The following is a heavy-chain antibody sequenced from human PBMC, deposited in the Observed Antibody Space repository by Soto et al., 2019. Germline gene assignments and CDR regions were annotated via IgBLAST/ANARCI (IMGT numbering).Heavy chain of an antibody. CDR1: GGTFRSFA. Sequence: SVNVSCKASGGTFRSFAFSWVRQAPGHGLEWMGGIIPLFGTTNYAQTFQGRVTITADESTSTAYMELSSLKSEDTAIYYCAKDTDHAYDFWGQGTLVTVSS. CDR2: IIPLFGTT. J-gene: IGHJ4*02. CDR3: AKDTDHAYDF. D-gene: IGHD3-16*01. V-gene: IGHV1-69*13.